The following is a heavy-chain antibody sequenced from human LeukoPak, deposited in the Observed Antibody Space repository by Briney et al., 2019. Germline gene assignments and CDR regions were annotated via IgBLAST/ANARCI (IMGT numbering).Heavy chain of an antibody. V-gene: IGHV1-2*02. CDR3: ARLCYYDSSARPNWFDP. CDR2: INPNSGGT. D-gene: IGHD3-22*01. J-gene: IGHJ5*02. CDR1: GYTFTGYY. Sequence: ASVKVSCKASGYTFTGYYMHWVRQAPGQGLEWMGWINPNSGGTNYAQKFQGRVTMTRDTSISTAYMELSRLRSDDTAVYYCARLCYYDSSARPNWFDPWGQGTLVTVSS.